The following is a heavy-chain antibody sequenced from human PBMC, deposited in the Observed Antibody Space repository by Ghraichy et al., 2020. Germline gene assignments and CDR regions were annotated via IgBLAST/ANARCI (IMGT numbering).Heavy chain of an antibody. CDR2: ISGSGGST. Sequence: GGSLRLSCAASGFTFSSYAMSWVRQAPGKGLEWVSAISGSGGSTYYADSVKGRFTISRDNSKNTLYLQMNSLRAEDTAVYYCAKGAGEGVVAAIGTTVTRFDYWGQGTLVTVSS. V-gene: IGHV3-23*01. CDR3: AKGAGEGVVAAIGTTVTRFDY. D-gene: IGHD2-15*01. CDR1: GFTFSSYA. J-gene: IGHJ4*02.